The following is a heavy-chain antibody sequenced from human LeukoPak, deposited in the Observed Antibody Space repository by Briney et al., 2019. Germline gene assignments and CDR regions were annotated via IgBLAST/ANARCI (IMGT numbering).Heavy chain of an antibody. D-gene: IGHD6-19*01. CDR3: TAAGYSSGWYRDYFDY. CDR2: IRSKTDGGTT. CDR1: GFTFSNAW. J-gene: IGHJ4*02. Sequence: GWSLRLSCAASGFTFSNAWMSWVRQAPGKGLEWVGRIRSKTDGGTTDYAAPVKGRFTISRDDSKNTLYLQMNSLKTEDTAVYYCTAAGYSSGWYRDYFDYWGQGTLVTVSS. V-gene: IGHV3-15*01.